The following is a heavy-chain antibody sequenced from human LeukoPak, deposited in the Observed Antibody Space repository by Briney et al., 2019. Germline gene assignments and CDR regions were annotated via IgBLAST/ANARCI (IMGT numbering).Heavy chain of an antibody. V-gene: IGHV3-15*01. J-gene: IGHJ4*02. CDR1: GFRFSDAW. CDR3: TTGYSSGYIEDY. CDR2: IKRKIDGERT. Sequence: GGSLRLSCAASGFRFSDAWVSWVRQAPGKGLEWVGRIKRKIDGERTDYVESVKGRFIISRDDSTNTLFLQMNSLKIEDTAVYYCTTGYSSGYIEDYWGQGTRVSVSS. D-gene: IGHD3-22*01.